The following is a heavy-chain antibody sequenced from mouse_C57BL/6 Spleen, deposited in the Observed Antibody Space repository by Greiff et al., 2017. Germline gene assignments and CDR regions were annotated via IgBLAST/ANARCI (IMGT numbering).Heavy chain of an antibody. CDR1: GYTFTDYY. D-gene: IGHD6-1*01. V-gene: IGHV1-26*01. CDR2: INPNNGGT. CDR3: ASPLAMDY. J-gene: IGHJ4*01. Sequence: VQLQQSGPELVKPGASVKISCKASGYTFTDYYMNWVKQSHGKSLEWIGDINPNNGGTSYNQKFKGKATLTVDKSSSTAYMELRSLTSEDSAVYYFASPLAMDYWGQGTSVTVAS.